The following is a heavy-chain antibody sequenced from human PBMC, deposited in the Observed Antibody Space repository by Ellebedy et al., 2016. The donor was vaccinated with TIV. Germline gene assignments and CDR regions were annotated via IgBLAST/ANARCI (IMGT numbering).Heavy chain of an antibody. D-gene: IGHD5-18*01. J-gene: IGHJ4*02. CDR2: IYYSGST. CDR1: GGSISSYY. CDR3: ARHRRGYSYGQFIDY. V-gene: IGHV4-59*08. Sequence: SETLSLXXTVSGGSISSYYWSWIRQPPGKGLEWIGYIYYSGSTNYNPSLKSRVTISVDTSKNQFSLKLSSVTAADTAVYYCARHRRGYSYGQFIDYWGQGTLVTVSS.